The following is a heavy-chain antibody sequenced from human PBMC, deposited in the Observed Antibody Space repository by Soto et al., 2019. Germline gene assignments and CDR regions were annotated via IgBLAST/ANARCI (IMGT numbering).Heavy chain of an antibody. V-gene: IGHV4-34*01. J-gene: IGHJ4*02. CDR3: AGSTVTTFRLPYYFDY. CDR2: INHSGST. D-gene: IGHD4-17*01. CDR1: GGSFSGYY. Sequence: QVQLQQWGAGLLKPSETLSLTCAVYGGSFSGYYWSWIRQPPGKGLEWIGEINHSGSTNYNPSLNSRVTISVDTAKNQCSLKLSSVTAADTAVYYCAGSTVTTFRLPYYFDYWGQGTLVTVSS.